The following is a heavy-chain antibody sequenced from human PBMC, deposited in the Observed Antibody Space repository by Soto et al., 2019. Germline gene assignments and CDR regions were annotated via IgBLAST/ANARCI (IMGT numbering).Heavy chain of an antibody. CDR2: ISGGGST. CDR3: SKGRAVACQGPGTFYY. CDR1: GFTFSTYV. Sequence: EVQLLESGGGLVQPGGSLRLSCAASGFTFSTYVMSWVRQAPGKGLEWVSAISGGGSTYYAVSVKGRLTISRDNSKNTLYLQMNSLRAEDTALYYCSKGRAVACQGPGTFYYWGQGTLVSVFS. J-gene: IGHJ4*02. V-gene: IGHV3-23*01. D-gene: IGHD6-19*01.